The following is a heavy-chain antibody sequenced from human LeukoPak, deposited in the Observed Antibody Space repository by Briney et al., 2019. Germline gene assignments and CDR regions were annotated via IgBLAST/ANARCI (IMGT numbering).Heavy chain of an antibody. J-gene: IGHJ4*02. D-gene: IGHD3-22*01. V-gene: IGHV4-59*01. Sequence: SETLSLTCTVSGGSISSYYWSWIRQPPGKGLEWIGYIYYSGSTNYNPSLKSRVTISVDTSKNQCSLKLSSVTAADTAVYYCARGRTYYYDSYFDYWGQGTLVTVSS. CDR2: IYYSGST. CDR1: GGSISSYY. CDR3: ARGRTYYYDSYFDY.